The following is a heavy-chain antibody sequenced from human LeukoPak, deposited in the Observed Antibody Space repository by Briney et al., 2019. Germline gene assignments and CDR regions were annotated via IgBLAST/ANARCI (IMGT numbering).Heavy chain of an antibody. Sequence: SETLSLTCTVSGGSISSSSYYWGWLRQPPGKGLEWIGSIYYSGSTYYNPSLKSRVTISVDTSKNQFSLKLSSVTAADTAVYYWARGWSSSWYYFDYWGEGTLVTVSS. CDR1: GGSISSSSYY. V-gene: IGHV4-39*01. CDR2: IYYSGST. CDR3: ARGWSSSWYYFDY. J-gene: IGHJ4*02. D-gene: IGHD6-13*01.